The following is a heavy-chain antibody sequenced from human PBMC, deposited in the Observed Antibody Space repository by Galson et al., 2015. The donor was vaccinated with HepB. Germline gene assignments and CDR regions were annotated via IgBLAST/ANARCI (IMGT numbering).Heavy chain of an antibody. CDR1: GGTFSSYA. CDR2: IIPIFGTA. J-gene: IGHJ6*02. D-gene: IGHD3-22*01. CDR3: ASGYYRYYYYYGMDV. V-gene: IGHV1-69*13. Sequence: SVKVSCKASGGTFSSYAISWVRQAPGQGLEWMGGIIPIFGTANYAQKFQGRVTITADESTSTAYMELSSLRSEDTAVYYCASGYYRYYYYYGMDVWGQGTTVTVSS.